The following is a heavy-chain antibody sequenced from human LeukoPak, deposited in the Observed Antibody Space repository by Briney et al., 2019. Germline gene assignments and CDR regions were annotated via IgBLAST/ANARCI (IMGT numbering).Heavy chain of an antibody. D-gene: IGHD4-17*01. CDR3: VRDRAVSPFPPDAFDM. J-gene: IGHJ3*02. CDR2: INSDGRST. V-gene: IGHV3-74*01. CDR1: GFIFSNYW. Sequence: GGSLRLSCAASGFIFSNYWMHWVRQAPGKGLVWVSRINSDGRSTKYADSVKGRFTISRDNAKNTLYLQMNSLSAEDTAVYYCVRDRAVSPFPPDAFDMWGQGTMVTVAS.